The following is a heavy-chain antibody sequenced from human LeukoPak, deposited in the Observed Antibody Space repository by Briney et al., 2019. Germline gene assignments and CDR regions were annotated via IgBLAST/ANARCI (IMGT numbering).Heavy chain of an antibody. CDR1: GFTVSSNY. J-gene: IGHJ6*03. CDR2: IYSGGST. D-gene: IGHD2-2*01. Sequence: GGSLRLSCAASGFTVSSNYMSWVRQAPGKGLEWVSVIYSGGSTYYADSVKGRFTISRDNSKNTLYLQMDSLRAEDTAVYYCARGPGPIVVVPAGYYMDVWGKGTTVTVSS. CDR3: ARGPGPIVVVPAGYYMDV. V-gene: IGHV3-53*01.